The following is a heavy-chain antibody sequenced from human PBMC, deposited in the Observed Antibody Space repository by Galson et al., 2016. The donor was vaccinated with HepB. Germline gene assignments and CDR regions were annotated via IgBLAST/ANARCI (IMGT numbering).Heavy chain of an antibody. CDR2: INTGGNNR. CDR1: GFSFSTYP. V-gene: IGHV3-23*03. D-gene: IGHD3/OR15-3a*01. J-gene: IGHJ4*02. CDR3: VRYVGVDSVDY. Sequence: SLRLSCAASGFSFSTYPMGWVRQAPGKGLEWVSGINTGGNNRYYADSVKGRFTISRDNSKNTLYLQMNSLRAEDTALYYCVRYVGVDSVDYWGQGTLVIVSS.